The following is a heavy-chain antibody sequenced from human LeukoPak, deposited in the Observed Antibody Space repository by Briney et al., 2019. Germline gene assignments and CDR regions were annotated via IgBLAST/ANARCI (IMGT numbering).Heavy chain of an antibody. CDR1: GFTSSSYA. CDR2: ISGSGGST. J-gene: IGHJ4*02. D-gene: IGHD6-13*01. Sequence: GGSLRLSCAASGFTSSSYAMSWVRQAPGKGLEWVSAISGSGGSTYYADSVKGRFTISRDNSKNTLYLQMNSLRAEDTAVYYCAKGRAAAGTPLDYWGQGTLVTVSS. CDR3: AKGRAAAGTPLDY. V-gene: IGHV3-23*01.